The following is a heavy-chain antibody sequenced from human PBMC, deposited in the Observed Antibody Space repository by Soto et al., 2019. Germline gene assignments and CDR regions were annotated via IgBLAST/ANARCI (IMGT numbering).Heavy chain of an antibody. CDR3: AKVRGTYYYDSSGYPFDY. D-gene: IGHD3-22*01. V-gene: IGHV3-23*01. J-gene: IGHJ4*02. Sequence: GWSLRLCCAASGFTCSSYAMSWCRQAPGKGLEWVSAISGSGGSTYYADSVKGRFTISRDNSKNTLYLQMNSLRAEDTAVYYCAKVRGTYYYDSSGYPFDYWGQGTLVTVSS. CDR1: GFTCSSYA. CDR2: ISGSGGST.